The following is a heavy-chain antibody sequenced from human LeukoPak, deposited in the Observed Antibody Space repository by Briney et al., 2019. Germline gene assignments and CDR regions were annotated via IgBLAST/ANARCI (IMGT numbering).Heavy chain of an antibody. CDR2: INHSGST. D-gene: IGHD2-2*01. V-gene: IGHV4-34*01. J-gene: IGHJ4*02. CDR3: ARGGNVDVVVPAARPYYFDY. Sequence: PSETLSLTCAVYGGSFSGYYWSWIRQPPGKGLGWIGEINHSGSTNYNPSLKSRVTISVDTSKNQFSLKLSSVTAADTAVYYCARGGNVDVVVPAARPYYFDYWGQGTLVTVSS. CDR1: GGSFSGYY.